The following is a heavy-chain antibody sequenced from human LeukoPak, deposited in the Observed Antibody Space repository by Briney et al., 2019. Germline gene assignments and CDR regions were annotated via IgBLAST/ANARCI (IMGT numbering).Heavy chain of an antibody. V-gene: IGHV3-7*01. CDR3: ARDRESESDSEGDY. Sequence: GGSLRLSCPASGFTFSRFWMSWVRQAPGKGLEYVALIKQGGSEIYHMDSVKGRFTISRDDATNSLYLQMNSLRVEDTALYYCARDRESESDSEGDYWGQGTLVTVSS. J-gene: IGHJ4*02. CDR1: GFTFSRFW. D-gene: IGHD4-11*01. CDR2: IKQGGSEI.